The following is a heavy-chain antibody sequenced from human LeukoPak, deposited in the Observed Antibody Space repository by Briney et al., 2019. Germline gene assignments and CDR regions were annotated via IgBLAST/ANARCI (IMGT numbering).Heavy chain of an antibody. D-gene: IGHD5-12*01. V-gene: IGHV1-2*02. CDR1: GYTFTGYY. CDR2: INPNSGGT. J-gene: IGHJ3*02. CDR3: ARPIQLNWIYDAFDI. Sequence: GASVTVSCKASGYTFTGYYMHWVRQAPGQGLEWMGWINPNSGGTNYAQKFQGRVTMTRDTSVSTAYMELSSLRSDDTAVYYCARPIQLNWIYDAFDIWGHGTMVTVSP.